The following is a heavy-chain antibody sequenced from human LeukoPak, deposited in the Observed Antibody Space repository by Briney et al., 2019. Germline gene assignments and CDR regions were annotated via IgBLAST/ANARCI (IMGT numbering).Heavy chain of an antibody. J-gene: IGHJ4*02. CDR3: AREASRITIFGVVIKGRFDY. CDR1: GGSISSYY. CDR2: IYTGGST. D-gene: IGHD3-3*01. V-gene: IGHV4-4*07. Sequence: PSETLSLTCTVSGGSISSYYWSWIRQPAGKGLEWIGRIYTGGSTNYNPSLKSRVTMSVDTSKNQFSLKLSSVTAADTAVYYCAREASRITIFGVVIKGRFDYWGQGTLVTVSS.